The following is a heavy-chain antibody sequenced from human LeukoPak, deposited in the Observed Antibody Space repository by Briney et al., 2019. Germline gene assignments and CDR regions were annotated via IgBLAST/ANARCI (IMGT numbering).Heavy chain of an antibody. CDR3: ARGLPRNDFWSGFATYWFDP. D-gene: IGHD3-3*01. CDR1: GGSFSGYY. J-gene: IGHJ5*02. Sequence: SETLSLTCAVYGGSFSGYYWSWIRQPPGKGLEWIGEINHSGSTNCNPSLRSRVTISLDRPKKQFSLKLSSVNVADTAVYYCARGLPRNDFWSGFATYWFDPWGRGTLVTVSS. V-gene: IGHV4-34*01. CDR2: INHSGST.